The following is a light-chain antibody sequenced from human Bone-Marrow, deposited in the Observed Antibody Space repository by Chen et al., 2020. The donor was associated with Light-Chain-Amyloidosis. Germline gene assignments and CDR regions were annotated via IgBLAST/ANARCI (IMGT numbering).Light chain of an antibody. J-gene: IGLJ1*01. CDR3: SSYTITNTLV. CDR2: AVT. Sequence: QSALTQPASVSGSPVQSITISCTGTSSDVGGDNHVSWYQQHPDKAPKLMIYAVTNRPSWVPDRFSGSKSDNTASLTISGLQTEDEADYFCSSYTITNTLVFGSGTRVTVL. V-gene: IGLV2-14*01. CDR1: SSDVGGDNH.